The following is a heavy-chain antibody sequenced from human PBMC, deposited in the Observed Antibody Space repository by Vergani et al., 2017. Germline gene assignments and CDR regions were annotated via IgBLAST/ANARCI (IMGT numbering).Heavy chain of an antibody. CDR3: ARSIVSRNPPDYFDN. V-gene: IGHV4-59*01. J-gene: IGHJ4*02. Sequence: VQLQESGPGLVRPSETLSLTCTVSGGSLSGYYWNWIRQTPGEGLEWIGYVEDSGYFNYNPSLKTRVYMSSDTSNNQFSLMLSSVTVADTAVYYCARSIVSRNPPDYFDNWGQGTLVTVSS. D-gene: IGHD1-14*01. CDR2: VEDSGYF. CDR1: GGSLSGYY.